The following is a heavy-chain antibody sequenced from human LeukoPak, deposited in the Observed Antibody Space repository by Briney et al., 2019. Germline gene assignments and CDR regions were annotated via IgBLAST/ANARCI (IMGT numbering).Heavy chain of an antibody. CDR2: IYSGGTT. CDR1: GFTVSSNY. V-gene: IGHV3-66*01. J-gene: IGHJ3*02. CDR3: ARDQVVPDAFDI. Sequence: GGSLRLSCAASGFTVSSNYMSWVRQAPGKGLEWVSVIYSGGTTYYADSVKGRFTISRDNAKNTLYLQINSLRAEDTAVYYCARDQVVPDAFDIWGQGTMVTVSS. D-gene: IGHD2-15*01.